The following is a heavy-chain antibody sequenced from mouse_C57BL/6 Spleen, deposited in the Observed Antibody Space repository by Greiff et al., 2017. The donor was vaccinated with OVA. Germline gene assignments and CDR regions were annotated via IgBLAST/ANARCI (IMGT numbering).Heavy chain of an antibody. CDR1: GYTFTSYG. J-gene: IGHJ4*01. D-gene: IGHD1-1*01. Sequence: VQLQQSGAELARPGASVKLSCKASGYTFTSYGISWVKQRTGQGLEWIGEIYPRSGNTYYNEKFKDKATLTADKSSSTAYMELRSLTSEDSAVYFCARDGIITTVVPYAMDYWGQGTSVTVSS. CDR2: IYPRSGNT. CDR3: ARDGIITTVVPYAMDY. V-gene: IGHV1-81*01.